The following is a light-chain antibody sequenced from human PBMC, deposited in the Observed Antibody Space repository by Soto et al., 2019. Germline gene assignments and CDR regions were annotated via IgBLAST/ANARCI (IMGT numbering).Light chain of an antibody. V-gene: IGKV1-39*01. CDR1: QSISSY. CDR3: QQYNSYSYT. J-gene: IGKJ2*01. Sequence: DIQMTQSPTSLSASARDRVTITCRASQSISSYLNWYQQKAGRAPKLLIYAAYRLQSGVPSRFSGSGFGRNFSLTISSLQPDDFATYYCQQYNSYSYTFGQGTKLEIK. CDR2: AAY.